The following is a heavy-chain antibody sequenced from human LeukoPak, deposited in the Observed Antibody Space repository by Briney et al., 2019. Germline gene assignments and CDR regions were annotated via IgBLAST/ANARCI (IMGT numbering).Heavy chain of an antibody. CDR3: ARAQAVAGTQGY. CDR1: GGSISSSSYY. J-gene: IGHJ4*02. CDR2: IYYSGST. Sequence: TSETLSLTCTVSGGSISSSSYYWGWIRQPPGKGLEWIGSIYYSGSTYYNPSLKSRVTISVDTSKNQFSLKLSSVTAADTAVYYCARAQAVAGTQGYWGQGTLVTVSS. V-gene: IGHV4-39*07. D-gene: IGHD6-19*01.